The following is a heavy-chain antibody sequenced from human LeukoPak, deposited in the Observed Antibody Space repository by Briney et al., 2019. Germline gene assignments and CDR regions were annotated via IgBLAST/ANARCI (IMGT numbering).Heavy chain of an antibody. J-gene: IGHJ4*02. V-gene: IGHV3-7*01. CDR2: IKQDGSEK. Sequence: PGGSLRLSCAMSGLKFSSYGIHWVRQAPGKGLEWVASIKQDGSEKHYVDSVKGRFTISRDNAKNSLYLQMNSPRADDTAVYYCARDWVVGEVAAGLDSWGQGPLVPVSS. CDR3: ARDWVVGEVAAGLDS. CDR1: GLKFSSYG. D-gene: IGHD1-26*01.